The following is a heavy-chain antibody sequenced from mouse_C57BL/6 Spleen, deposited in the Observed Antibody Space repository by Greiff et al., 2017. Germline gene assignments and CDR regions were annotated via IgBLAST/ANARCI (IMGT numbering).Heavy chain of an antibody. CDR2: INPGSGGT. Sequence: VQLQQSGAELVRPGTSVKVSCKASGYAFTNYLIEWVKQRPGQGLEWIGVINPGSGGTNYNEKFKGKATLTADKSSSTAYMQLSSLTSEDSAVYFCARGDYDGDWYFDVWGTGTTVTVSS. CDR3: ARGDYDGDWYFDV. CDR1: GYAFTNYL. V-gene: IGHV1-54*01. D-gene: IGHD2-4*01. J-gene: IGHJ1*03.